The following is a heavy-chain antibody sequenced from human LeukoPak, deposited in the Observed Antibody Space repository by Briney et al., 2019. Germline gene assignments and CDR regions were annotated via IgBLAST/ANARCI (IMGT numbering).Heavy chain of an antibody. CDR2: IKSDGSGT. J-gene: IGHJ4*02. CDR1: GFSFRSYW. V-gene: IGHV3-74*01. CDR3: ARGSGYYYDSSGVDY. Sequence: PGGSLRLSCVASGFSFRSYWMHWVRQAPGKGLVWVSRIKSDGSGTNYADSVKGRFTISRDNVENTLYLQMNSLRAEDTAVYYCARGSGYYYDSSGVDYWGQGTLVTVSS. D-gene: IGHD3-22*01.